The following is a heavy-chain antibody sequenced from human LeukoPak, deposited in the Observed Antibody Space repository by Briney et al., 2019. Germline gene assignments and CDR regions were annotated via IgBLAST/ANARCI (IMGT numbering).Heavy chain of an antibody. V-gene: IGHV3-48*01. D-gene: IGHD5-18*01. CDR3: ARGLAYSFGYGIDY. J-gene: IGHJ4*02. CDR1: GFTFSSYS. Sequence: GGSLRLSCAASGFTFSSYSMNWVRQAPGKGLEWVSYISSSSSTIYYADSVKGRFTISRDNAKNSLYLQMNSLRAEDTAVYYCARGLAYSFGYGIDYWGQGTLVTVSS. CDR2: ISSSSSTI.